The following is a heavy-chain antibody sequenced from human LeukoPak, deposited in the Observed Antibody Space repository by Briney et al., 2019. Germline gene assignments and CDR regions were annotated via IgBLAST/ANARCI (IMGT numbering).Heavy chain of an antibody. V-gene: IGHV3-30*18. CDR1: GFIFSGFG. D-gene: IGHD3-10*01. J-gene: IGHJ1*01. CDR3: AKDRIVISFGDVSMH. CDR2: ISQDESNK. Sequence: GRSLRLSCAASGFIFSGFGTHWVRQAPGRGLEWVALISQDESNKHYADSAKGRFPIYRDNSKNTLYLQRNSLRVEITTSYYCAKDRIVISFGDVSMHWGQSALCSVSS.